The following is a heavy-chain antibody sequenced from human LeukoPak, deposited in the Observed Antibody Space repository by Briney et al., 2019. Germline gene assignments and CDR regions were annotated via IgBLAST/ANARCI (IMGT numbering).Heavy chain of an antibody. CDR2: IYNGVST. CDR1: GGSISSQY. Sequence: PSETLSLTCTVSGGSISSQYWSWIRQPPGKGLEWIGYIYNGVSTNYNPSLKSRVTILVDTSKNQFSLKLSSVTAADTAVYYCARGTVGVTWGQGTLVTVSS. CDR3: ARGTVGVT. D-gene: IGHD1-26*01. V-gene: IGHV4-59*11. J-gene: IGHJ4*02.